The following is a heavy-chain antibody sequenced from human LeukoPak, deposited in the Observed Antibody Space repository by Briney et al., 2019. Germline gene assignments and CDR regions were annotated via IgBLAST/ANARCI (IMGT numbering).Heavy chain of an antibody. J-gene: IGHJ4*02. V-gene: IGHV3-48*01. CDR2: ISSIGATI. CDR1: GFTFSDYS. Sequence: GGSLRLSCAASGFTFSDYSMNWVRQATGKGLEWVSYISSIGATIYYADSVKGRFTISRDNAKNSLFLQMNSLRAEDTAVYYCAKDGAGSQSYCSSTSCYVDYWGQGTLVTVSP. D-gene: IGHD2-2*01. CDR3: AKDGAGSQSYCSSTSCYVDY.